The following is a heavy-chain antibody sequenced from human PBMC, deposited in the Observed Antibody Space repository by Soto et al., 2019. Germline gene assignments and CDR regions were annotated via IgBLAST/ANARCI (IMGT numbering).Heavy chain of an antibody. Sequence: QVQLVESGGGVVQPGRSLRLSCAASGFTFSSYAMHWVRQAPGKGLEWVAVISYDGSNKYYADSVKGRFTISRDNSKNTLYLQMNSLRAEDTAVYYCARAPDIVLIRAYYYYGMDVWGQGTTVTVS. CDR1: GFTFSSYA. CDR3: ARAPDIVLIRAYYYYGMDV. V-gene: IGHV3-30-3*01. CDR2: ISYDGSNK. J-gene: IGHJ6*02. D-gene: IGHD2-8*01.